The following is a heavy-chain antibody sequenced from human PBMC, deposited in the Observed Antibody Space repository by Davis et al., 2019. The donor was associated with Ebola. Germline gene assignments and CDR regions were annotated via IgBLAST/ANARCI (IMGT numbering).Heavy chain of an antibody. CDR3: ARDGGSGSYTYYYGMDV. CDR1: GYTFTSYA. CDR2: ISAYNGNT. V-gene: IGHV1-18*01. D-gene: IGHD1-26*01. Sequence: ASVKVSCKASGYTFTSYAMNWVRQAPGQGLEWMGWISAYNGNTNYAQKLQGRVTMTTDTSTSTAYMELSSLRSEDTAVYYCARDGGSGSYTYYYGMDVWGKGTTVTVSS. J-gene: IGHJ6*04.